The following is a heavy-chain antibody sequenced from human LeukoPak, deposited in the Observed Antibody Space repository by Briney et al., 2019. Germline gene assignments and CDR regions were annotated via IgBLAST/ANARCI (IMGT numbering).Heavy chain of an antibody. Sequence: GGSLRLSCAASGFTFSSYGMHWVRQAPGKGLEWVAVIWYDGSNKYYADSVKGRFTISRDNSKNTLYLQMNSLRAEDTAVYYCARDSWAGWNYDEGIKTSGVFDYWGQGTLVTVSS. CDR3: ARDSWAGWNYDEGIKTSGVFDY. V-gene: IGHV3-33*01. J-gene: IGHJ4*02. CDR2: IWYDGSNK. D-gene: IGHD1-7*01. CDR1: GFTFSSYG.